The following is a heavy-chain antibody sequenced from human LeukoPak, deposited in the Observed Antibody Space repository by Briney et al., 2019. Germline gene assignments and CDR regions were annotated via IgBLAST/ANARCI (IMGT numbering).Heavy chain of an antibody. CDR2: IGSKTYARTT. D-gene: IGHD2-15*01. Sequence: GGSLRLSCAASGFTFSSYAMSWVRQAPGKGLEWVGFIGSKTYARTTDYAASVKGRFTISRDDSNSIAYLQMNSLKTEDTAVYYCTRDQGWLAENMDVWGQGTTVTVSS. CDR1: GFTFSSYA. J-gene: IGHJ6*02. V-gene: IGHV3-49*04. CDR3: TRDQGWLAENMDV.